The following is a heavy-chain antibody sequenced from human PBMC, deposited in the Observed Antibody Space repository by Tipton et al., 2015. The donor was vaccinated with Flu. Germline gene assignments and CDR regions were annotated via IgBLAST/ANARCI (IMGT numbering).Heavy chain of an antibody. CDR2: IYYSGST. V-gene: IGHV4-61*08. Sequence: GLVKPSETLSLTCTVSGSSVNSGGYYWTWIRQTPGKGLEWIGYIYYSGSTNYNPSLKSRVTISLDTSKNQFSLRLTSVTAADAAVYYCAREVDTAVLSSGATFDIWGQGTKVTVSS. J-gene: IGHJ3*02. CDR3: AREVDTAVLSSGATFDI. CDR1: GSSVNSGGYY. D-gene: IGHD6-25*01.